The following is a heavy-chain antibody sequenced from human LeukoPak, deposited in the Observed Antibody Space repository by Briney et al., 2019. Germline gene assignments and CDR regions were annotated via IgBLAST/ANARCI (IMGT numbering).Heavy chain of an antibody. J-gene: IGHJ2*01. CDR2: IYTSGST. Sequence: SETLSLTCTVSGGSISSYYWSWIRQPAGKGLEWIGRIYTSGSTNYNPSLKSRVTMSVDTSKNQFSLKLSPVTAADTAMYYCARDLWDLRFGERTNWYFDLWGRGTLVTVSS. CDR3: ARDLWDLRFGERTNWYFDL. CDR1: GGSISSYY. D-gene: IGHD3-10*01. V-gene: IGHV4-4*07.